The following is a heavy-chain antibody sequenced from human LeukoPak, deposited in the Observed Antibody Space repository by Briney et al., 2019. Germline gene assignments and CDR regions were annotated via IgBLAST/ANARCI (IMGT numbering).Heavy chain of an antibody. CDR1: GFTFSSYA. CDR3: VRGAGPYGDYRDY. V-gene: IGHV3-23*01. J-gene: IGHJ4*02. D-gene: IGHD4-17*01. Sequence: GGSLRLSCAASGFTFSSYAMSWVRQAPGKGLEWVSAISGSGGSTYYADSVKGRFTISRDNDENSLYLQMNSLRAEDTAAYYCVRGAGPYGDYRDYWGQGTLVTVSS. CDR2: ISGSGGST.